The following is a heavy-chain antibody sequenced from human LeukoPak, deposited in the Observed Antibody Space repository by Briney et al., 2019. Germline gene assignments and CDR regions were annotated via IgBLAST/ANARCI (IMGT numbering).Heavy chain of an antibody. Sequence: GASVKLSCKASGSTFTSYYMHWVRQAPGQGLEWMGWFRTYNGNTNYAQKLQGRVTMTTDTSTSTAYMELRSLRSDDTAVYYCARADMFVYDSSGYYPFQYWGQGTLVTVSS. V-gene: IGHV1-18*04. CDR1: GSTFTSYY. D-gene: IGHD3-22*01. CDR3: ARADMFVYDSSGYYPFQY. CDR2: FRTYNGNT. J-gene: IGHJ1*01.